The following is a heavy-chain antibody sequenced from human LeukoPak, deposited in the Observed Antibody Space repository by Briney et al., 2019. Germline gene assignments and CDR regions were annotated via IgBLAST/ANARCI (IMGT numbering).Heavy chain of an antibody. CDR1: GYTFTSYD. Sequence: ASVKVSCKASGYTFTSYDINWVRQATGQGLEWMGWMNPNSGNTGYAQNFQGRLTMTSDTSARTVYMELSSLRSDDTAVYYCARIRDGYNDAYDIWGQGTLVTVTS. CDR3: ARIRDGYNDAYDI. V-gene: IGHV1-8*01. J-gene: IGHJ3*02. D-gene: IGHD5-24*01. CDR2: MNPNSGNT.